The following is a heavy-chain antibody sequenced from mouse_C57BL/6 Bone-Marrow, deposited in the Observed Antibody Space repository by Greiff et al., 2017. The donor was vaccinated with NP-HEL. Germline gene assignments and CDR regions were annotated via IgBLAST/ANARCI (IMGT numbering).Heavy chain of an antibody. V-gene: IGHV8-8*01. CDR1: GFSLSTFVQG. CDR2: IWWYADQ. D-gene: IGHD2-4*01. Sequence: QVTLKVSGPGILQPSQTLSLTCFFSGFSLSTFVQGVGWICQPSGKGLEWLAPIWWYADQYYNPALKSRLTISKDTSKNQVFLKIANVDTADTATYYCARIGVYYDLAWFAYWGQGTLVTVSA. J-gene: IGHJ3*01. CDR3: ARIGVYYDLAWFAY.